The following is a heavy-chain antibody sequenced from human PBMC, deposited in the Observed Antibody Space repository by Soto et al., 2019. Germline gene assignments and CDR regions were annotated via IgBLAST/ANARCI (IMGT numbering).Heavy chain of an antibody. CDR2: ISAYNGNT. Sequence: QVQLVQSGAEVKKPGASVKVSCKASGYTFTSYGISWVRQAPGQGLEWMGWISAYNGNTNYAQKLQGRVTMTTDTCTSTAYMEGRSLSSDATAVYYCARSGGSYGYYFDYWGQGTLVTVSS. D-gene: IGHD1-26*01. CDR3: ARSGGSYGYYFDY. V-gene: IGHV1-18*01. J-gene: IGHJ4*02. CDR1: GYTFTSYG.